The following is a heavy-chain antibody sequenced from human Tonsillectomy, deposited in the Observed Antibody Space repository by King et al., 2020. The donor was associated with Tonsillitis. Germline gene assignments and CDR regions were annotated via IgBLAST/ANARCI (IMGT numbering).Heavy chain of an antibody. CDR1: GGSISSYY. Sequence: VQLQESGPGLVKPSETLSLTCTVSGGSISSYYWSWIRQPPGKGLEWIGYIYYSGSTNYNPSLKSRVTISVDTSKNQFSPKLSSVTAADTAVYYCARSSYSSGWYILAYWGQGTLVTVSS. J-gene: IGHJ4*02. CDR2: IYYSGST. V-gene: IGHV4-59*01. D-gene: IGHD6-19*01. CDR3: ARSSYSSGWYILAY.